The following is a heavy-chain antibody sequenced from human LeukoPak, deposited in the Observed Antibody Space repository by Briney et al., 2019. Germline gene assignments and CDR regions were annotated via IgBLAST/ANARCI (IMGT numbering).Heavy chain of an antibody. CDR3: ATFWSGYYLGSAFDI. D-gene: IGHD3-3*01. CDR1: GGTFSSYA. J-gene: IGHJ3*02. Sequence: ASVNVSCKASGGTFSSYAISWVRQAPGQGLEWMGGIIPIFGTANYAQKFQGRVTITADESTSTAYMELSSLRSEDTAVYYCATFWSGYYLGSAFDIWGQGTMVTVSS. CDR2: IIPIFGTA. V-gene: IGHV1-69*13.